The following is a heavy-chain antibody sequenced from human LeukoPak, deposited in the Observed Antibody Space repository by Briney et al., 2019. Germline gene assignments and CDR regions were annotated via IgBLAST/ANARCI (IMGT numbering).Heavy chain of an antibody. V-gene: IGHV4-30-4*01. Sequence: PSETLSLTCTVSGASITSGFYYWSWLRQSLGKGLEWIGYIYYSGTTYYSPSLKSRLTISLDTSKNHLSLKLTSVTAADTAIYYCARDNDDGDYVGWFNPWGQGTLVTVSS. CDR2: IYYSGTT. CDR3: ARDNDDGDYVGWFNP. D-gene: IGHD4-17*01. J-gene: IGHJ5*02. CDR1: GASITSGFYY.